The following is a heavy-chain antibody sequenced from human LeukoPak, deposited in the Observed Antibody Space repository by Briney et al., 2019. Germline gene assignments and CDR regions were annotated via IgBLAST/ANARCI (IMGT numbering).Heavy chain of an antibody. D-gene: IGHD2-15*01. CDR2: IHPPDSET. CDR3: ARWGGYCTGGSCYPLYYFDS. Sequence: GESLKISCKGSGYSFTSYWIGWGRQMPGKGLGWMGIIHPPDSETRYSPSFQGQVTISADKSINTAYLQWNSLKASDTAMYYCARWGGYCTGGSCYPLYYFDSWGQGTLVTVSS. V-gene: IGHV5-51*01. CDR1: GYSFTSYW. J-gene: IGHJ4*02.